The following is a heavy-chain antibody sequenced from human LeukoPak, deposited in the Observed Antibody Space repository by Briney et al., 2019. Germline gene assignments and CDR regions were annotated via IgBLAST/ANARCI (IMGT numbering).Heavy chain of an antibody. V-gene: IGHV3-66*02. D-gene: IGHD5-18*01. CDR2: IYSGGST. J-gene: IGHJ6*03. Sequence: GGSLRLSCAASGFTVSSNQMSWVRQAPGKGLEWVSVIYSGGSTYYADSVKGRFTISRDNSKNTLYLQMNSLRAGDTAVYYCAREGYSYGSPLDYYYMDVWGKGTTVTVSS. CDR3: AREGYSYGSPLDYYYMDV. CDR1: GFTVSSNQ.